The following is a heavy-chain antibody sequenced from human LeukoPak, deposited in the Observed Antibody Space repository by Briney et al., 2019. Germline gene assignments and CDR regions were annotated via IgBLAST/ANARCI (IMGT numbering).Heavy chain of an antibody. Sequence: TGGSLRLSCAASGFTFSSYAMHWVRQAPGKGLEWVAVISYDGSDKNYADSVKGRFTISRDNFENTLYLQMTSLRTEDTAVYYCARDRSEGDYWGQGTLVTVSS. CDR2: ISYDGSDK. J-gene: IGHJ4*02. CDR1: GFTFSSYA. CDR3: ARDRSEGDY. V-gene: IGHV3-30*04.